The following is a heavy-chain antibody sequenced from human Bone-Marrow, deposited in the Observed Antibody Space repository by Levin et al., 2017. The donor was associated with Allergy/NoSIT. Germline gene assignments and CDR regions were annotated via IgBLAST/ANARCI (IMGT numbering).Heavy chain of an antibody. CDR1: GFNFGDYA. Sequence: GGSLRLSCSGSGFNFGDYAMSWFRQAPGEGLEWVGFIRTNSYGGTTEYAASVEGRFTISRDDSKNIAFLDMNSLRTDDTAVYYCVAVDTILRIWGQGTLVTVSS. CDR2: IRTNSYGGTT. J-gene: IGHJ4*02. D-gene: IGHD5-12*01. V-gene: IGHV3-49*03. CDR3: VAVDTILRI.